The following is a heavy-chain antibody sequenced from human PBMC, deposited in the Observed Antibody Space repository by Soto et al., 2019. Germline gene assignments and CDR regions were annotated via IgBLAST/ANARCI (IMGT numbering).Heavy chain of an antibody. V-gene: IGHV3-23*01. CDR3: AKDRAPVYSSSWYSRGFDY. CDR2: ISGSGGST. Sequence: GGSLRLSCAASGFTFSSYAMSWVRQAPGKGLEWVSAISGSGGSTYYADSVKGRFTISRDNSKNTLYLQMNSLRAEDTAVYYCAKDRAPVYSSSWYSRGFDYWGLGTLVTVSS. J-gene: IGHJ4*02. D-gene: IGHD6-13*01. CDR1: GFTFSSYA.